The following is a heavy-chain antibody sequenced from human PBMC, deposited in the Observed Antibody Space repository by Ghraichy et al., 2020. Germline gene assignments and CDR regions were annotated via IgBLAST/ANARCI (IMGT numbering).Heavy chain of an antibody. CDR1: GFTFNNYA. J-gene: IGHJ6*02. CDR3: VKGITAMVYYYGLDV. D-gene: IGHD5-18*01. CDR2: INGGGGST. Sequence: SCAASGFTFNNYAMNWVRQAPGKGLEWVSTINGGGGSTFYADSVKDRFTISRDNSKNTLYLEMTTLRAEDTAKYYCVKGITAMVYYYGLDVWGQGTTVAVAS. V-gene: IGHV3-23*01.